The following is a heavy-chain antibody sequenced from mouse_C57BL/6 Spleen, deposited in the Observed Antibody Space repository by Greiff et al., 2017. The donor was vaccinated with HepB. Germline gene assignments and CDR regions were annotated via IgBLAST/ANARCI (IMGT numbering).Heavy chain of an antibody. D-gene: IGHD6-1*01. J-gene: IGHJ4*01. V-gene: IGHV5-17*01. CDR1: GFTFSDYG. Sequence: EVQVVESGGGLVKPGGSLKLSCAASGFTFSDYGMHWVRQAPEKGLEWVAYISSGSSTIYYADTVKGRFTISRDNAKNTLFLQMTSLRSEDTAMYYCARAVNYYARDYWGQGTSVTVSS. CDR3: ARAVNYYARDY. CDR2: ISSGSSTI.